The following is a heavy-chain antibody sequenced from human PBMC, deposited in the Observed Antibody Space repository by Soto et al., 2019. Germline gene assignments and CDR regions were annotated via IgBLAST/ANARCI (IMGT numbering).Heavy chain of an antibody. J-gene: IGHJ5*02. V-gene: IGHV1-8*01. D-gene: IGHD3-3*01. CDR1: GYTFTSYD. Sequence: ASVKVSCKASGYTFTSYDINWVRQATGQGLEWMGWMNPNSGNTGYAQKFQGRVTMTRNTSISTAYMELSSLRSEDTAVYYCAGRPRAGVDFWSGYLASGFDPWGQGTLVTVSS. CDR2: MNPNSGNT. CDR3: AGRPRAGVDFWSGYLASGFDP.